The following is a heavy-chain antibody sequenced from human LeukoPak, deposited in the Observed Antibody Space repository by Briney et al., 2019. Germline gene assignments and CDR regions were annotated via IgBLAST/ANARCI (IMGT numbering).Heavy chain of an antibody. CDR3: ARRGPYYDSRFDY. D-gene: IGHD3-22*01. V-gene: IGHV3-23*01. J-gene: IGHJ4*02. Sequence: GGSLRLSCAASGFTFSGYAMSWVRQAPGKGLEWVSAISGSGGSTYYADSVKGRFTISRDNAKNSLYLQMNSLRAEDTAVYYCARRGPYYDSRFDYWGQGTLVTVSS. CDR1: GFTFSGYA. CDR2: ISGSGGST.